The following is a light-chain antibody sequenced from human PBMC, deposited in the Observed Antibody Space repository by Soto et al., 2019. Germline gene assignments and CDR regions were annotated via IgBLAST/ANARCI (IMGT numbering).Light chain of an antibody. Sequence: QSVLTQPASVSGSPGQSITISCTGTSSDVGGSNYVSWYQQCAGEAPKLIIYDVSGRPSGVSSRFSGSKSGNTASLAISGLQAEDEADYYCSSYTTSATQVFGTGTKLTVL. J-gene: IGLJ1*01. CDR2: DVS. CDR3: SSYTTSATQV. CDR1: SSDVGGSNY. V-gene: IGLV2-14*03.